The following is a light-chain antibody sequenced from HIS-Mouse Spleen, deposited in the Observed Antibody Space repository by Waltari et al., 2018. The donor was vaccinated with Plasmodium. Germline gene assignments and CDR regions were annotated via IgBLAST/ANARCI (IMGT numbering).Light chain of an antibody. CDR1: ALPKKY. Sequence: SYELTQPPSVSVSPGQTARITCSGDALPKKYAYWYQQKTDQAPELVIYEDSKRPSGIPESCSGSSSGTMATLTISGAQVEDEADYYCYSTDSSGNHRVFGGGTKLTVL. CDR2: EDS. V-gene: IGLV3-10*01. J-gene: IGLJ3*02. CDR3: YSTDSSGNHRV.